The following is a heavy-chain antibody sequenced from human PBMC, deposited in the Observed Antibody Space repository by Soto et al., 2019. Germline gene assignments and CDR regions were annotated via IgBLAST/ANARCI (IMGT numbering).Heavy chain of an antibody. CDR2: IYWDDDK. V-gene: IGHV2-5*02. J-gene: IGHJ4*02. CDR1: GFSLSTSGVG. Sequence: SGPTLVNPTQTLTLTCTFSGFSLSTSGVGVGWIRQPPGKALEWLALIYWDDDKRYRSSLKSRLTITKDTSKNQVVLTMTNMDPVDTATYYCAHRQDRYCSGGSCPLFDYWGQGILVTVSS. CDR3: AHRQDRYCSGGSCPLFDY. D-gene: IGHD2-15*01.